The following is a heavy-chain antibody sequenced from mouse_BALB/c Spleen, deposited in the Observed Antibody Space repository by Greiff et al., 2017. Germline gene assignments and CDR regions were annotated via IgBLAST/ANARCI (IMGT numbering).Heavy chain of an antibody. CDR2: IDPANGNT. CDR1: GFNIKDTY. V-gene: IGHV14-3*02. D-gene: IGHD2-2*01. J-gene: IGHJ3*01. Sequence: EVQLQESGAELVKPGASVKLSCTASGFNIKDTYMHWVKQRPEQGLEWIGRIDPANGNTKYDPKFQGKATITADTSSNTAYLQLSSLTSEDTAVYYCARGGGYDPFAYWGQGTLVTVSA. CDR3: ARGGGYDPFAY.